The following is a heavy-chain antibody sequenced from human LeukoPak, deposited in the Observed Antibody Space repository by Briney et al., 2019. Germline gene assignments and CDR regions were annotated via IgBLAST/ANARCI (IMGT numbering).Heavy chain of an antibody. CDR2: ISSSSSYI. J-gene: IGHJ6*03. V-gene: IGHV3-21*01. CDR1: GFTFSSYS. Sequence: PGGSLRLSCAASGFTFSSYSMNWVRQAPGKGLEWVSSISSSSSYIYYADSVKGRFTISRDNAKNSLYLQMNSLRAEDTAVYYCARDTSPFRRFLEWAYYPENYYYYYYMDVWGKGTTVTVSS. CDR3: ARDTSPFRRFLEWAYYPENYYYYYYMDV. D-gene: IGHD3-3*01.